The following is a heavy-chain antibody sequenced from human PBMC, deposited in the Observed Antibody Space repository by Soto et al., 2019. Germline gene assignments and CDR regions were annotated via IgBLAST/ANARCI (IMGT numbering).Heavy chain of an antibody. CDR3: AKAKGGVDTASVGSIYFNMDV. J-gene: IGHJ6*02. V-gene: IGHV3-23*01. CDR1: GFTFKNYA. D-gene: IGHD5-18*01. Sequence: GGSLRLSCAASGFTFKNYAMSWVRQAPGKGLEWVSGIDGSGGATYYADSVKGRFTISRDNSKNTLSLQMNSLRVEDTAVYYCAKAKGGVDTASVGSIYFNMDVWGLGTTVTVSS. CDR2: IDGSGGAT.